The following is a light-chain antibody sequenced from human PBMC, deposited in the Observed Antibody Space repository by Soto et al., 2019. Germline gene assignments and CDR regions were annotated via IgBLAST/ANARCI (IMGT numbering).Light chain of an antibody. J-gene: IGKJ4*01. V-gene: IGKV3-15*01. CDR2: HAS. CDR1: QSVSNN. Sequence: EIVMTQSPATLSVSPGERATLSCRASQSVSNNLAWYQQKPGQAPRLLIYHASTGATGIPASFSGSGSGTELTPHISSVQSEDFAFYYCQQYNGGPLPCGGGPKVEIK. CDR3: QQYNGGPLP.